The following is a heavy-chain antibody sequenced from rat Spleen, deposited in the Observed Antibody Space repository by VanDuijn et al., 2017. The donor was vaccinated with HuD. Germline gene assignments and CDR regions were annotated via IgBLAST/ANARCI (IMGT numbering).Heavy chain of an antibody. CDR3: ARLGYDGTYYPDY. V-gene: IGHV5-29*01. D-gene: IGHD1-12*02. CDR2: ISYDGSST. Sequence: EVQLVESGGGLVQPGRSLKLSCAASGFTFSNYGMAWVRQAPTKGLEWVATISYDGSSTYYRDSVKGRFTISRDNAKSTLYLQMDSLRSEDTATYYCARLGYDGTYYPDYWGQGVMVTVSS. J-gene: IGHJ2*01. CDR1: GFTFSNYG.